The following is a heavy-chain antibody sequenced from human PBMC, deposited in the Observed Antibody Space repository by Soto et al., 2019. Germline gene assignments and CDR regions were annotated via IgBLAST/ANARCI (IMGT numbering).Heavy chain of an antibody. J-gene: IGHJ4*02. Sequence: GGSLRLSCTVSGFAFNNYGINWVRQAPGKGLEWVSSISKSYYTYYSDSVKGRFTISRDNAKNSVSLQMNTLRGEDTAVYYCAREDSIIIPAVSDFWGQGTLVTVSS. D-gene: IGHD2-2*01. V-gene: IGHV3-21*01. CDR3: AREDSIIIPAVSDF. CDR2: ISKSYYT. CDR1: GFAFNNYG.